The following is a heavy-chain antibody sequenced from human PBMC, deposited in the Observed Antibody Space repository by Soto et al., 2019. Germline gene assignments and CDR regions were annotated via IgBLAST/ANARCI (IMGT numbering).Heavy chain of an antibody. Sequence: ASVKVSCKASGYTFTGYYMHWVRQAPGQGLEWMGWINPNSGGTNYAQKFQGWVTMTRDTSISTAYMELSRLRSDDTAVYYCARDLVDTAMVHTLGYYYYGMDVWGQGTTVTVSS. J-gene: IGHJ6*02. CDR3: ARDLVDTAMVHTLGYYYYGMDV. CDR2: INPNSGGT. D-gene: IGHD5-18*01. CDR1: GYTFTGYY. V-gene: IGHV1-2*04.